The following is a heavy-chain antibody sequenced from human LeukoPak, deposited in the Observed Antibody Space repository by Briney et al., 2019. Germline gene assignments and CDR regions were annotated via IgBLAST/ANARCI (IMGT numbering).Heavy chain of an antibody. CDR3: ARHPLAY. V-gene: IGHV4-59*08. J-gene: IGHJ4*02. Sequence: SETLSLTCTVSGGSISNYYWSWIRQPPGKGLEWIGYVYYTGSTNYHPSLKSRVTISVDTSKNQLSLKLSSVTAADTAVYYCARHPLAYWRQGILVTVSS. CDR2: VYYTGST. CDR1: GGSISNYY.